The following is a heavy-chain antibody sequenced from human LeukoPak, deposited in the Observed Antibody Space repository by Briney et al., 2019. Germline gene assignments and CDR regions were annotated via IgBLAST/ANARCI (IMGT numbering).Heavy chain of an antibody. CDR2: INPKSGVT. J-gene: IGHJ4*02. CDR1: GYSFTGYY. CDR3: ARTGTYYSGMYFFDY. Sequence: GASVKVSCKASGYSFTGYYIHWVRQAPGQGLEWMGWINPKSGVTNYAQKFQGRISMTRDTSISTAYMELRRLTSDDTAMYYCARTGTYYSGMYFFDYWGQGSLVTVSS. D-gene: IGHD3-10*01. V-gene: IGHV1-2*02.